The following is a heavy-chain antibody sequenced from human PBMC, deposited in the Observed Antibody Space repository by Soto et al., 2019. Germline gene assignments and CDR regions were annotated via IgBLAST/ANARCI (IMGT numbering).Heavy chain of an antibody. D-gene: IGHD1-26*01. CDR2: IFPGDSDV. CDR1: GYRFTSFW. Sequence: PGESLKISCKGSGYRFTSFWIGWVRQMPGKGLEWMGIIFPGDSDVTYSPSFQGQVTISADKSISTAYLQLSSLKASDTAMYYCARSSGGNFGIIIEGTNWFAPWGQGTLVTVSS. V-gene: IGHV5-51*01. J-gene: IGHJ5*02. CDR3: ARSSGGNFGIIIEGTNWFAP.